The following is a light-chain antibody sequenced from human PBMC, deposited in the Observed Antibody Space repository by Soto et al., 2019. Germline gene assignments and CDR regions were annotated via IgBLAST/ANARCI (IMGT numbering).Light chain of an antibody. CDR3: QPYATSPHT. Sequence: EIVLTQSPVTLSLSPGESATLSCRASQSVSSSQVAWYQQKPGQAPRLLIYGASSRATGIPDRFSGVGSETDFTLTINRLEPEDFAVYYCQPYATSPHTFGQGTKLEIK. V-gene: IGKV3-20*01. J-gene: IGKJ2*01. CDR2: GAS. CDR1: QSVSSSQ.